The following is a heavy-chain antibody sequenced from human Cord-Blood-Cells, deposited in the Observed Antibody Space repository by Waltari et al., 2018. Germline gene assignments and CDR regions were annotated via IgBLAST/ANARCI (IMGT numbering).Heavy chain of an antibody. J-gene: IGHJ6*02. Sequence: QVQLVESGGGVVQPGRSLRLSCAASGFTFSSYVMHWVRQAPGNGLEWVAVISYDGSNKYYADSVKGRFTISRDNSKNTLYLQMNSLRAEDTAVYYCAKDNPWLSSWYYYYGMDVWGQGTTVTVSS. CDR3: AKDNPWLSSWYYYYGMDV. CDR2: ISYDGSNK. V-gene: IGHV3-30*18. D-gene: IGHD6-13*01. CDR1: GFTFSSYV.